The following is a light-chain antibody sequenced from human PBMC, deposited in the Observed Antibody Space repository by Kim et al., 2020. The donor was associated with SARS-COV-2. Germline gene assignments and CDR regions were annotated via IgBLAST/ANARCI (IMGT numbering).Light chain of an antibody. CDR1: SSDIGGYDY. CDR2: DVT. J-gene: IGLJ3*02. CDR3: WSYAGYYTLV. Sequence: GQSVTISCTGTSSDIGGYDYVSWYQQHPGKAPKLLIYDVTRRPSGVPDRFSGSKSGTTASLTISGLQAEDEADYYCWSYAGYYTLVVGGGTKVTVL. V-gene: IGLV2-11*01.